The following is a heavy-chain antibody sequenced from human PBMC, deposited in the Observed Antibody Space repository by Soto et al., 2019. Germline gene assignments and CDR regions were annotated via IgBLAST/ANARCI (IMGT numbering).Heavy chain of an antibody. Sequence: EVQLLESGGGLVQPGESLRLSCAASGFTFSSYAMSWVRQAPGKGLEWVSAISGSGGSTYYADSVKGRFTISRDNSKNTLELQMNSLGAEDTAVYYCAKDRLWFGELANAFDIWGHGTMVTVSS. V-gene: IGHV3-23*01. J-gene: IGHJ3*02. CDR1: GFTFSSYA. CDR2: ISGSGGST. D-gene: IGHD3-10*01. CDR3: AKDRLWFGELANAFDI.